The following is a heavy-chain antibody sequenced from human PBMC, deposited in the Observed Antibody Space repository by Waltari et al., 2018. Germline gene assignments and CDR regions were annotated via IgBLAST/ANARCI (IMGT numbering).Heavy chain of an antibody. D-gene: IGHD3-10*01. CDR1: GGSISSYY. CDR3: ARLYYDSVSYYFDS. V-gene: IGHV4-59*08. CDR2: IYYTGST. J-gene: IGHJ4*02. Sequence: QVQLQESGPGLVKPSGTLSLTLTVPGGSISSYYWSWIRKPPGTGLEWIGYIYYTGSTNYNPSLKSRVTISVHTSKSQFSLKLSSVTAADTAVYYCARLYYDSVSYYFDSWGQGTLVTVSS.